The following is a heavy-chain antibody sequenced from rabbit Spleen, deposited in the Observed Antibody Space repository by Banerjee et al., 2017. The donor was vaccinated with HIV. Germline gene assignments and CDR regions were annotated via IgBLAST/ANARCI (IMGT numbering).Heavy chain of an antibody. Sequence: QSLEESGGDLVKPEGSLTLTCKASGFDFSSGYDMCWVRQAPGKGLEWIACINTVTGKTVYASWAKGRFIMSRTSSTTVTLQMTSLTAADTATYFCARDPYVFSSGGQYNLWGPGTLVTVS. CDR2: INTVTGKT. CDR3: ARDPYVFSSGGQYNL. D-gene: IGHD1-1*01. V-gene: IGHV1S40*01. J-gene: IGHJ4*01. CDR1: GFDFSSGYD.